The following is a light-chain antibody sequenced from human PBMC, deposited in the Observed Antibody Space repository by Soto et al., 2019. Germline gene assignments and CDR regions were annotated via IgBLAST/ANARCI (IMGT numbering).Light chain of an antibody. Sequence: QSAVTRPAAVSGSPGHSITISCTGSSNDIGTYEYVSWHQHHPGRAPKLIIFGVNDRPSGISDRFSCSKSGNTASLTIFGLQLEDEAVYYCSPYTNGSTLPWVFGTGTKVTVL. CDR2: GVN. CDR3: SPYTNGSTLPWV. J-gene: IGLJ1*01. CDR1: SNDIGTYEY. V-gene: IGLV2-14*01.